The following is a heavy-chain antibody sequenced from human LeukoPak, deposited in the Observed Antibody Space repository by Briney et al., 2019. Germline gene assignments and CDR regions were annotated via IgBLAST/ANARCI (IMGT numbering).Heavy chain of an antibody. CDR2: IYYSGST. CDR1: GGSISSGGYY. Sequence: SETLSLTCTVSGGSISSGGYYWSWIRQHPGKGLEWIGYIYYSGSTYYNLSLKSRVTISVDTSKNQFSLKLSSVTAADTAVYYCASASWSGVDYWGQGTLVTVSS. J-gene: IGHJ4*02. V-gene: IGHV4-31*03. D-gene: IGHD3-3*01. CDR3: ASASWSGVDY.